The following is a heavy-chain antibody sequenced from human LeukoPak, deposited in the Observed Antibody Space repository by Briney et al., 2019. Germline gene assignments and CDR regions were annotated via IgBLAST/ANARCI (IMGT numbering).Heavy chain of an antibody. V-gene: IGHV4-30-2*01. CDR1: GGSISSGTYS. Sequence: SETLSLTCAVSGGSISSGTYSWSWIRQPPGKGLEWIGYIYPSGSTYYYPSLTSRATISIDRSKNQFSLRLTSVTAADTAVYYCARDPTTVTTIFDSWSQGTLVTVSS. J-gene: IGHJ4*02. D-gene: IGHD4-17*01. CDR3: ARDPTTVTTIFDS. CDR2: IYPSGST.